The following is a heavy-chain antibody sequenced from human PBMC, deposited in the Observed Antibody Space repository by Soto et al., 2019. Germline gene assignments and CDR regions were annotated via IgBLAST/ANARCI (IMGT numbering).Heavy chain of an antibody. V-gene: IGHV1-18*01. CDR1: GYTFTSYG. CDR2: ISAYNGNT. J-gene: IGHJ3*02. CDR3: ARDTSPYYDSSGYYYPHI. D-gene: IGHD3-22*01. Sequence: ASVKVSCKASGYTFTSYGISWVRQAPGQGLEWMGWISAYNGNTNYAQKLQGRVTMTTDTSTSTAYMELRSLRSDDTAVYYCARDTSPYYDSSGYYYPHIWGQGTMVTVSS.